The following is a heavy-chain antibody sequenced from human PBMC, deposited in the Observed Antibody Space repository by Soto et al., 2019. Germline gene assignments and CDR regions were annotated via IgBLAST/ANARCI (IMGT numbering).Heavy chain of an antibody. Sequence: QVQLQESGPGLVKPSETLSLTCTVSGGSISSDYWSWIRQPPGKGLEWFGYIYYSGSTNYNPSLKSRVSISVDTSKNQFSLRLRSVTAADTAVYYCARLRMTTVTTDFDYWGQGILVTVSS. CDR1: GGSISSDY. V-gene: IGHV4-59*08. J-gene: IGHJ4*02. D-gene: IGHD4-17*01. CDR3: ARLRMTTVTTDFDY. CDR2: IYYSGST.